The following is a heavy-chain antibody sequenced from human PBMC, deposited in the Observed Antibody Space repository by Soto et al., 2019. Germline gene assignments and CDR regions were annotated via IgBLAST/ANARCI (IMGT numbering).Heavy chain of an antibody. CDR1: GGSISSSSYY. CDR2: IYYSGST. D-gene: IGHD6-6*01. J-gene: IGHJ5*02. V-gene: IGHV4-39*01. CDR3: ARQRIAARPGWFDP. Sequence: PSDTLSLTCTVSGGSISSSSYYWGWIRQPPGKGLEWIGSIYYSGSTHYNPSLKSRITISVDTSKNQFSLKLSSVTAADTAMYYCARQRIAARPGWFDPWGQGTLVTVSS.